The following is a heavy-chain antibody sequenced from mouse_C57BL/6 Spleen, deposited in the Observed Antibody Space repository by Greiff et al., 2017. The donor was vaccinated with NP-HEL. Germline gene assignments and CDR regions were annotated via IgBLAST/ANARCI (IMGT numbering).Heavy chain of an antibody. CDR2: IRNKANGYTT. J-gene: IGHJ3*01. CDR1: GFTFTDYY. CDR3: ARYDDYEAFAY. D-gene: IGHD2-4*01. V-gene: IGHV7-3*01. Sequence: EVKLVESGGGLVQPGGSLSLSCAASGFTFTDYYMSWVRQPPGKALEWLGFIRNKANGYTTEYSASVKGRFTISRDNSQSILYLQMNALRAEDSATYYCARYDDYEAFAYWGQGTLVTVSA.